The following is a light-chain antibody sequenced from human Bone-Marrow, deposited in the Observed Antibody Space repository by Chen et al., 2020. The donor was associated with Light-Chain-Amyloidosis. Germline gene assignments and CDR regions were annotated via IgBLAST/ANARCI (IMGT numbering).Light chain of an antibody. CDR2: EVT. V-gene: IGLV2-14*01. CDR3: SSYTITNTLV. J-gene: IGLJ1*01. Sequence: QSARTQPASGSGSPGQAIPIACTGTSRDVGGDNHVSWYQQHPDKAPKLMIYEVTNRPSWVPDRFSGSKSDNTASLTISGLQTEDEADYFCSSYTITNTLVFGSGTRVTVL. CDR1: SRDVGGDNH.